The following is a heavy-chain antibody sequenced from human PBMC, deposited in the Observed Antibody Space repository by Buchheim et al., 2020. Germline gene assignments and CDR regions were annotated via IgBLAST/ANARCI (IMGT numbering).Heavy chain of an antibody. Sequence: QLPLQESASGLVKPSQTLSLPCAVSGEPITSGPYSWSWVRQRPGKGLEWIGYTYYSGSPNYNTSLKSRVIISVDKSKNQFSLNLRSMTAADTAVYYCARGYRFAYYFDYWGQGTL. D-gene: IGHD3-16*01. J-gene: IGHJ4*02. CDR2: TYYSGSP. CDR3: ARGYRFAYYFDY. CDR1: GEPITSGPYS. V-gene: IGHV4-30-2*01.